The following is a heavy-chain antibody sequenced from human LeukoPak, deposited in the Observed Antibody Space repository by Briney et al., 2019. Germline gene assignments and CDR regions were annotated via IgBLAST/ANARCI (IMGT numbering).Heavy chain of an antibody. D-gene: IGHD3-22*01. CDR2: IRYDGSNK. CDR1: GFTFSSYG. Sequence: GGSLRLSRAASGFTFSSYGMHWVRQAPGKGLEWVAFIRYDGSNKYYADSVKGRFTISRDNSKNTLYLQMNSLRAEDTAVYYCAKDSYYDSSGYYPYYYYYYYMDVWGKGTTVTISS. J-gene: IGHJ6*03. V-gene: IGHV3-30*02. CDR3: AKDSYYDSSGYYPYYYYYYYMDV.